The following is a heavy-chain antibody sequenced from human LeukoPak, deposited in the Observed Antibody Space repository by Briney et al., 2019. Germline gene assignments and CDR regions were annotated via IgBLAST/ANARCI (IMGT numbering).Heavy chain of an antibody. Sequence: PGGSLRLSCAASGFTFSSYSMNWVRQAPGNGLEWVSSISSSSSYIYYADSVKGRFTISRDNAKNSLYLQMNSLRAEDTAVYYCARGHPRTVTTWYFDLWGRGTLVTVSS. J-gene: IGHJ2*01. CDR3: ARGHPRTVTTWYFDL. CDR1: GFTFSSYS. V-gene: IGHV3-21*01. CDR2: ISSSSSYI. D-gene: IGHD4-17*01.